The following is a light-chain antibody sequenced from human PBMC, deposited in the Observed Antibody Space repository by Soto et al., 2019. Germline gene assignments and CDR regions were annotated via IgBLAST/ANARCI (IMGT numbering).Light chain of an antibody. Sequence: QSVLTQPPSASGTPGQRVTISCSGSTSNIGSNYVYWYQHLPGTAPKLLIYTDNQRPSGVPDRFSGSKSGTSASLAITGLQAEDEADYYCQSYDNSLSGSVFGGGTQLTVL. J-gene: IGLJ2*01. CDR2: TDN. CDR3: QSYDNSLSGSV. CDR1: TSNIGSNY. V-gene: IGLV1-47*02.